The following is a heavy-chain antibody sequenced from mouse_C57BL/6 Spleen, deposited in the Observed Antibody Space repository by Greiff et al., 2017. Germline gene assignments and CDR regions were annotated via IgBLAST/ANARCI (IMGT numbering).Heavy chain of an antibody. D-gene: IGHD4-1*01. CDR3: ARGLGYYFDY. CDR1: GSSLTSYG. Sequence: QVQLKQSGPGLVQPSQSLSITCTVSGSSLTSYGVHWVRQSPGKGLEWLGVIWSGGSTDYNAAFISRLSISKDNSKSQVFFKMNSLQADDTAIYYCARGLGYYFDYWGQGTTRTVSS. J-gene: IGHJ2*01. V-gene: IGHV2-2*01. CDR2: IWSGGST.